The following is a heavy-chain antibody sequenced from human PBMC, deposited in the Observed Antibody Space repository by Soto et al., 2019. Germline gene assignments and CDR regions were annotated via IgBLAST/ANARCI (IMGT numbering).Heavy chain of an antibody. Sequence: ASGKVSCQASGYTFTSYGISWVLQPPGQGLEWMGWISAYNGNTNYAQKLQGRVTMTTDTSTSTAYMELRSLRSDDTAVYYCARDTRRGEDGMDVWGQGTTVTVSS. V-gene: IGHV1-18*04. CDR2: ISAYNGNT. J-gene: IGHJ6*02. D-gene: IGHD3-16*01. CDR1: GYTFTSYG. CDR3: ARDTRRGEDGMDV.